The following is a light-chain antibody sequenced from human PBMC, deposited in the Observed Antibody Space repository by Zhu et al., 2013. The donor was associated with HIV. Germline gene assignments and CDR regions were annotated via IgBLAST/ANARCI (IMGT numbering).Light chain of an antibody. J-gene: IGLJ2*01. Sequence: QSVLTQPPSVSAAPGQKVTISCSGSIYNIGNNHVSWYQQLPGKAPKLLIYDSNKRPPGIPDRFSGSQSGTAASLDITGLQTGDEADYYCAAWDSSLSAVLFGGGTKLTVL. CDR3: AAWDSSLSAVL. CDR2: DSN. V-gene: IGLV1-51*01. CDR1: IYNIGNNH.